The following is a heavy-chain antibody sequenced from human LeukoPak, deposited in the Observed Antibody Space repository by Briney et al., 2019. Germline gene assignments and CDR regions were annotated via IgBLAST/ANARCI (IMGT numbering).Heavy chain of an antibody. D-gene: IGHD6-19*01. CDR1: GGSMTNYY. J-gene: IGHJ4*02. CDR2: IYYSGST. V-gene: IGHV4-59*08. Sequence: KPSETLSLTCTVSGGSMTNYYWTWIRQPPGKGLEWIGYIYYSGSTNYKPSLMSRVTISVDTSKNHFSLRLSSVTAADTAVYYCARSGFYNTGWAHFDSWGQGALVTVSS. CDR3: ARSGFYNTGWAHFDS.